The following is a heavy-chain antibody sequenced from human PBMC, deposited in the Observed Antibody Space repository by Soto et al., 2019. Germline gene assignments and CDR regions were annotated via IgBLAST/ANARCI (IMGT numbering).Heavy chain of an antibody. CDR3: AREDSSSLDASDI. CDR2: IYYSGST. CDR1: GGSISSGGYY. Sequence: SETLSLTCTVSGGSISSGGYYWSWIRQHPGKGLEWIGYIYYSGSTYYNPSLKSRVTISVDTSKNQFSLKLSSVTAADTAAYYCAREDSSSLDASDIWGQGTMVTVSS. J-gene: IGHJ3*02. D-gene: IGHD6-13*01. V-gene: IGHV4-31*03.